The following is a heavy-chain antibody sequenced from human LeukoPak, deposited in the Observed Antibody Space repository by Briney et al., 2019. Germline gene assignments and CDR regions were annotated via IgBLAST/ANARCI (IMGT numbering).Heavy chain of an antibody. D-gene: IGHD6-19*01. CDR3: ARDGSSGWMFDY. V-gene: IGHV1-18*01. CDR1: GYTFTSYG. J-gene: IGHJ4*02. CDR2: ISAYNGNT. Sequence: GASVKVSCKASGYTFTSYGISWVRQAPGQGLEWMGWISAYNGNTNYAQKLLGRVTMTTDTSTSTVYMELSSLRSEDTAVYYCARDGSSGWMFDYWGQGTLVTVSS.